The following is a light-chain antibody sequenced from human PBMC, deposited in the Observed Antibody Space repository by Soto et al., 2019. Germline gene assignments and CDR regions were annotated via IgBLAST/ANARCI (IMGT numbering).Light chain of an antibody. CDR2: EAS. Sequence: DIQMTQSPSTLSVSVGDRVTITCRASQNIGSRLAWYQQKLGKAPKLLIYEASTLDTGVPSRFSGSGSGTEFTLTISSLQPDDFATYFFQQYNSYNTVGQGTKLEIE. V-gene: IGKV1-5*03. J-gene: IGKJ2*01. CDR1: QNIGSR. CDR3: QQYNSYNT.